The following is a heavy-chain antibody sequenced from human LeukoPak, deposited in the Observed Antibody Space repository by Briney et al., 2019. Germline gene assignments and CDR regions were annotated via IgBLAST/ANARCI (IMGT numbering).Heavy chain of an antibody. V-gene: IGHV3-21*01. CDR1: GFTFSSYS. CDR2: ISSSSSHI. Sequence: AGGSLRLSCAASGFTFSSYSMNWVRQAPGKGLEWVSSISSSSSHIYYADSVKGRFTISRDNAKNSLYLQMNSLRAEDTAVYYXXXETXAFDIWGQGTMVTVSS. J-gene: IGHJ3*02. CDR3: XXETXAFDI.